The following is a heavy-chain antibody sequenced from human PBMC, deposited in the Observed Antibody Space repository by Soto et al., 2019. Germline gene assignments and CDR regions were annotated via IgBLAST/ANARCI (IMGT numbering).Heavy chain of an antibody. CDR2: ISPIFGTA. Sequence: QVQLVQSGAEVKKPGSSVKVSCKASGGTFSSSAISWVRQAPGQGLEWMGGISPIFGTANYAQKSQSRVTITADASAYTAYTDLSSLPSEDTAISSCAREGQWLVRLGGVQYHGMDVWGQGTTVTVSS. D-gene: IGHD6-19*01. V-gene: IGHV1-69*01. CDR1: GGTFSSSA. CDR3: AREGQWLVRLGGVQYHGMDV. J-gene: IGHJ6*02.